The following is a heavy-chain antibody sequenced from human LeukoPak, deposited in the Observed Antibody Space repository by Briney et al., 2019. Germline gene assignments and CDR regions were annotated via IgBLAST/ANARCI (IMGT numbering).Heavy chain of an antibody. V-gene: IGHV3-74*01. CDR2: INSDGSST. CDR3: ATGLYSSGWYFDY. J-gene: IGHJ4*02. D-gene: IGHD6-19*01. CDR1: GFTFSNYW. Sequence: GGSLRLSCAASGFTFSNYWTHWVRQGPGKGLVWVSRINSDGSSTSYADFVKGRFTISRDNAKNTLYLQMNSLRAEDTAVYYCATGLYSSGWYFDYWGQGTLVTVSS.